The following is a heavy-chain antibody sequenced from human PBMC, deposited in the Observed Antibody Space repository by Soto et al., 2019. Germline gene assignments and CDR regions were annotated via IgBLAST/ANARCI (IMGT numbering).Heavy chain of an antibody. J-gene: IGHJ4*02. D-gene: IGHD2-15*01. CDR2: ISGSGGST. CDR3: AKRKGGSQLVYFDY. V-gene: IGHV3-23*01. Sequence: PGGSLRLSCAASGFTFSSYAMSWVRQAPGKGLEWVSAISGSGGSTYYADSVKGRFTISRDNSKNTLYLQMNSLRAEDTAVYYWAKRKGGSQLVYFDYWGQGTLVTVSS. CDR1: GFTFSSYA.